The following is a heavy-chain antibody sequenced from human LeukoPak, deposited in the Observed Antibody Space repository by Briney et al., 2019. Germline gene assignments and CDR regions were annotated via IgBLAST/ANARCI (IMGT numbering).Heavy chain of an antibody. Sequence: GASVKVSCKASGYTFSRHALNWVRQAPGQGLEWMGWINTNTGNPTYAQGFTGRFVFSLDTSVSTAYLQISSLKAEDTAVYYCARGTSYYDILTGYPDYGMDVWGQGTTVTVSS. V-gene: IGHV7-4-1*02. CDR2: INTNTGNP. CDR1: GYTFSRHA. D-gene: IGHD3-9*01. J-gene: IGHJ6*02. CDR3: ARGTSYYDILTGYPDYGMDV.